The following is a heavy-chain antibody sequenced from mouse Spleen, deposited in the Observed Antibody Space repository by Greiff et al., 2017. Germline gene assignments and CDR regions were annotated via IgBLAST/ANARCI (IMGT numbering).Heavy chain of an antibody. J-gene: IGHJ2*01. CDR3: TREGGRKGYYFDY. Sequence: EVQGVESGGGLVKPGGSLKLSCAASGFTFSSYTMSWVRQTPEKRLEWVATISSGGSYTYYPDSVKGRFTISRDNAKNTLYLQMSSLKSEDTAMYYCTREGGRKGYYFDYWGQGTTLTVSS. V-gene: IGHV5-6-4*01. CDR2: ISSGGSYT. CDR1: GFTFSSYT. D-gene: IGHD1-1*02.